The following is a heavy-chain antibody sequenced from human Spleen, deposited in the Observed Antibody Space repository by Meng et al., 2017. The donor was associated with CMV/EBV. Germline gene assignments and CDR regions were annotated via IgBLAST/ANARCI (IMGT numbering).Heavy chain of an antibody. D-gene: IGHD4-11*01. Sequence: CAVYKGSASGYYWSWIRQPPGKGLEWIGEINHRGSTNYNPCLKSRVTISVDTSKNQFSLKLSSVTAADTAVYYGASYDYSNYVFDYWGQGTLVTVSS. J-gene: IGHJ4*02. CDR3: ASYDYSNYVFDY. CDR1: KGSASGYY. V-gene: IGHV4-34*01. CDR2: INHRGST.